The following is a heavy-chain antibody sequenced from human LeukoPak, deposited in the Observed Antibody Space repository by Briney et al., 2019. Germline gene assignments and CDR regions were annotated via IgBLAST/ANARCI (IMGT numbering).Heavy chain of an antibody. CDR2: ILPYNGNT. J-gene: IGHJ3*02. Sequence: GASVKVSCKASGYTFTSYGITWVRQAPAQGLEWVGWILPYNGNTKYAQKLQGRVTMTTDTSTSTAYMELRSLRPDDTAVYYCARPYDFWSGYEALHDAFDIWGQGTMVTVSS. V-gene: IGHV1-18*01. CDR3: ARPYDFWSGYEALHDAFDI. CDR1: GYTFTSYG. D-gene: IGHD3-3*01.